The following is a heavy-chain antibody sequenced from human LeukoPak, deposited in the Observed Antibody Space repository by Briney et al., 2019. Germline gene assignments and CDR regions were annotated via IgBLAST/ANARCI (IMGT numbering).Heavy chain of an antibody. J-gene: IGHJ3*01. CDR1: GGTFSSYA. CDR3: ARDPPGSAARRQVFDV. CDR2: IIPILGIA. V-gene: IGHV1-69*04. Sequence: ASVKVSCKASGGTFSSYAISWVRQAPGQGLEWMGRIIPILGIANYAQKFQGRVTITADRSTSTAYMELSSLRSEDTAVYYCARDPPGSAARRQVFDVWGQGTMVTVSS. D-gene: IGHD6-6*01.